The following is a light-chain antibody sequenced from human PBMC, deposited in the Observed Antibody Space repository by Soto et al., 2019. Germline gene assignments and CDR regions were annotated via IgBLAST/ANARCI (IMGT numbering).Light chain of an antibody. Sequence: EIVLTQSPGTLSLSPGERVTLSCRASQSVSSSFLAWYQQRPGQAPRLLIYGASSRATGIPDRFSGSGSGTDFTLTISSLEPEYFAVYYCQQYGSSPLTFGGGTKVEIK. J-gene: IGKJ4*01. CDR2: GAS. V-gene: IGKV3-20*01. CDR3: QQYGSSPLT. CDR1: QSVSSSF.